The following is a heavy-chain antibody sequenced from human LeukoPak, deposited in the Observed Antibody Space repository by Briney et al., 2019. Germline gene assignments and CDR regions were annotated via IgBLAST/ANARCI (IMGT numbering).Heavy chain of an antibody. V-gene: IGHV1-46*01. Sequence: ASVKVSCRACGYTFTSYYMHWVRQAPGQGLEWMGIINPSGGSTSYAQKFQGRVTMTRDTSTSTVYMEVSSLRSEDTAVYYCARRAGDCSGGSCYAEYWGQGTLVTVSS. CDR3: ARRAGDCSGGSCYAEY. D-gene: IGHD2-15*01. CDR1: GYTFTSYY. CDR2: INPSGGST. J-gene: IGHJ4*02.